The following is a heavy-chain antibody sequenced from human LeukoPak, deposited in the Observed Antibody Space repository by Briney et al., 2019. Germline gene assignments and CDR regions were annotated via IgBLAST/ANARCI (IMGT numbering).Heavy chain of an antibody. Sequence: ASVKVSCKASGGTFSSYAISWVRQAPGQGLEWMGIINPSGGSTNYAQKFQGRVTMTRDTSTSTVYMELSSLRSEDTAVYYCARTVSTGNSGWNWFDPWGQGTLVTVSS. V-gene: IGHV1-46*01. J-gene: IGHJ5*02. CDR1: GGTFSSYA. CDR3: ARTVSTGNSGWNWFDP. D-gene: IGHD5/OR15-5a*01. CDR2: INPSGGST.